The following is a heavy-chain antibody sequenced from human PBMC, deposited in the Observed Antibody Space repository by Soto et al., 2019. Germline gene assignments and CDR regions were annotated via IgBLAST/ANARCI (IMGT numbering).Heavy chain of an antibody. V-gene: IGHV2-5*02. J-gene: IGHJ4*02. CDR2: IYWDDDK. CDR3: AHSSIVVGPVAMVN. D-gene: IGHD2-2*01. Sequence: QITLKESGHTLVKPTQTLTLTCTFFGFSRSTSGVGVGWIRQPPGKALEWLTLIYWDDDKRYSPSLNSRLTITKDTSKKQAVLTMTNMDPVHTATYYCAHSSIVVGPVAMVNWGQGTLVTV. CDR1: GFSRSTSGVG.